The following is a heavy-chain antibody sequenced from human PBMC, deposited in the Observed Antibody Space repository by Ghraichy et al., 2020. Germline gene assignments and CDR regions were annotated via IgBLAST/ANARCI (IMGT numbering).Heavy chain of an antibody. V-gene: IGHV3-9*01. CDR3: AKTSAAAGPSPFDY. CDR2: ISWNSGSI. D-gene: IGHD6-13*01. Sequence: GGSLRLSCAASGFTFDDYAMHWVRQAPGKGLEWVSGISWNSGSIGYADSVKGRFTISRDNTKNSLYLQMNSLRAEDTALYYCAKTSAAAGPSPFDYWGQGTLVTVSS. J-gene: IGHJ4*02. CDR1: GFTFDDYA.